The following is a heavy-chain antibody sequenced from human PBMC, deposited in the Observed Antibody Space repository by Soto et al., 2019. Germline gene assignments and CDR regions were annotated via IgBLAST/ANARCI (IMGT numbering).Heavy chain of an antibody. CDR3: ARINDWLHYLDS. V-gene: IGHV3-7*01. J-gene: IGHJ4*02. CDR2: INQGGSGE. Sequence: GGSLRLSCEASGFTFHTYWMSWVRQAPGKGLEWVANINQGGSGEFYVESVNGRFTISRDNANKSLYLQMNSLRAEDAAVYYCARINDWLHYLDSWGQGTLVTVSS. D-gene: IGHD3-9*01. CDR1: GFTFHTYW.